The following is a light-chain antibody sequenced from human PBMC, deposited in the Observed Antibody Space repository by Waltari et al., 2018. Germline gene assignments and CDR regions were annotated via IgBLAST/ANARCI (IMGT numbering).Light chain of an antibody. V-gene: IGLV2-14*01. Sequence: QSALTQPASVSGSPGQSIAISCTGTSSDLGSYNYVSWYHQHPGKAPKLMIYEVSNRPSGVSDRFSGSKSGNPASLTISGLQAEDEADYYCSSCTTSNTVVFGTGTKVTVL. CDR1: SSDLGSYNY. J-gene: IGLJ1*01. CDR3: SSCTTSNTVV. CDR2: EVS.